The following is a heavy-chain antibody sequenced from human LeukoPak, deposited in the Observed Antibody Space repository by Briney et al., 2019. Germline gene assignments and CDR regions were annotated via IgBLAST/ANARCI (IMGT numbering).Heavy chain of an antibody. Sequence: SVKLFCKASGGTFSSYAISWVRQAPGQGLEWMGGIIPIFGTANYAQKFQGRVKITADESTSTAYMELSSLRSEDTAVYYCARDDGNGGYYYYMDVWGKGTTVTVSS. CDR2: IIPIFGTA. CDR3: ARDDGNGGYYYYMDV. CDR1: GGTFSSYA. D-gene: IGHD3-10*01. V-gene: IGHV1-69*13. J-gene: IGHJ6*03.